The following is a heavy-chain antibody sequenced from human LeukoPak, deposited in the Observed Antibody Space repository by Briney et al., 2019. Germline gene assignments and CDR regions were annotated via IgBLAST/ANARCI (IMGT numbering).Heavy chain of an antibody. CDR2: IYHSGST. V-gene: IGHV4-30-2*01. CDR1: GGSISSGGYY. Sequence: SETLSLTCTVSGGSISSGGYYWSWIRQPPGKGLGWIGYIYHSGSTYYNPSLKSRVTISVDRSKNQFSLKLSSVTAADTAVYYCARLYYYYMDVWGKGTTVTVSS. J-gene: IGHJ6*03. CDR3: ARLYYYYMDV.